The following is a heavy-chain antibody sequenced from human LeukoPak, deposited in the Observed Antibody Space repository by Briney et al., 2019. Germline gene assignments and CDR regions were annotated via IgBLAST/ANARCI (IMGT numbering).Heavy chain of an antibody. Sequence: GGSLRLSCAASGFTVSSNYITWVRQAPGKWLQWVSVIYSDGSTYYADSVKGRFTISRDNSKNTLYLQMNSLRAEDTAVYYCAKSSVFGWGQGTLVTVSS. J-gene: IGHJ4*02. CDR3: AKSSVFG. CDR2: IYSDGST. V-gene: IGHV3-53*01. CDR1: GFTVSSNY. D-gene: IGHD3-10*01.